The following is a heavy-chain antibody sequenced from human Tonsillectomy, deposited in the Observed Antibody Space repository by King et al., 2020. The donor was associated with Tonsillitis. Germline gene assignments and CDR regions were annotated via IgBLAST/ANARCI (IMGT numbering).Heavy chain of an antibody. J-gene: IGHJ2*01. D-gene: IGHD1-26*01. CDR1: GFTFSSYD. V-gene: IGHV3-23*04. Sequence: VQLVESGGGLVQPGGSLRLSCAASGFTFSSYDMNWVRQAPGKGLEWVSAISGRGGSTYYADSVKGRLTISRDNSKNTLYLQMKSLRADDTGVFYCVKAHDGGGSFSYRYFDLGGGGTLLTVPS. CDR3: VKAHDGGGSFSYRYFDL. CDR2: ISGRGGST.